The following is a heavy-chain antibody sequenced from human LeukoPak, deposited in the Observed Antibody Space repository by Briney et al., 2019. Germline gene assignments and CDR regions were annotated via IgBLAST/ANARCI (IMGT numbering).Heavy chain of an antibody. Sequence: GGSLRLSCAASGFTFSNYAMSWVRQAPGKGLEWVSAISGSGGVTYYADSVKGRFTISRDNPKNTLYLQVNSLRAADTAVYYCAKVQEMSTILPPFHYWGQGTLVTVSS. J-gene: IGHJ4*02. D-gene: IGHD5-24*01. V-gene: IGHV3-23*01. CDR3: AKVQEMSTILPPFHY. CDR2: ISGSGGVT. CDR1: GFTFSNYA.